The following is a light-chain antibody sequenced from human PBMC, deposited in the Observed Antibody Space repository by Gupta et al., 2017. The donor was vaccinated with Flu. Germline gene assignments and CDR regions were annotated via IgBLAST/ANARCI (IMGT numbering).Light chain of an antibody. CDR3: QQRSNWPPIT. Sequence: ERATLSCSASQSFSSYLAWYQQKPGQAPRLLIYDASNRATGIPARFSGSGSGTDFTLTISSLEPEDFAVYFCQQRSNWPPITFGQGTRLEIK. CDR1: QSFSSY. J-gene: IGKJ5*01. CDR2: DAS. V-gene: IGKV3-11*01.